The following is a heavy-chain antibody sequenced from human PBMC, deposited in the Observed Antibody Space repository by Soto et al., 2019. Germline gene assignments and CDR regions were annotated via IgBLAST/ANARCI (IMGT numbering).Heavy chain of an antibody. V-gene: IGHV4-39*01. CDR1: DGSSSSSRYY. CDR3: ARTDQGGCSYRHYFDY. Sequence: PSETLSLTCTVSDGSSSSSRYYWGWIRQPPGKGLEWIGSIYYSGSTCYNPSLKSRVPLSVDTSKNQFSLNLSSVTSPDPAVYYCARTDQGGCSYRHYFDYGARGTSVPVSS. J-gene: IGHJ4*02. D-gene: IGHD5-18*01. CDR2: IYYSGST.